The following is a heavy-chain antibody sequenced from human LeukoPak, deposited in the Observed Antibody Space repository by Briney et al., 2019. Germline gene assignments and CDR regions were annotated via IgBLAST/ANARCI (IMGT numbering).Heavy chain of an antibody. Sequence: GGSLRLSCAASGFTLNNYWMHWVRQGPGEGLMWVSRISRDGSSTTYADSVKGRFTISRDNAKNSLYLQMNSLRAEDTAVYYCARECDYWSGYNYYYYYGMDVWGQGTTVTVSS. V-gene: IGHV3-74*01. J-gene: IGHJ6*02. D-gene: IGHD3-3*01. CDR1: GFTLNNYW. CDR2: ISRDGSST. CDR3: ARECDYWSGYNYYYYYGMDV.